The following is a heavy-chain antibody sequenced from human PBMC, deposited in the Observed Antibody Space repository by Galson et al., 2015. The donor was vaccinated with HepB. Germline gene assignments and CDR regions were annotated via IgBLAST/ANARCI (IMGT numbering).Heavy chain of an antibody. CDR2: ISGSGGST. Sequence: SLRLSCAASGFTFSSYAMSWVRQAPGKGLEWVSAISGSGGSTYYADSVKGRFTISRDNSKNTLYLQMNSLRAEDTAVYYCAKAPSSGSYSHYFDYWGQGTLVTVSS. V-gene: IGHV3-23*01. D-gene: IGHD3-10*01. J-gene: IGHJ4*02. CDR1: GFTFSSYA. CDR3: AKAPSSGSYSHYFDY.